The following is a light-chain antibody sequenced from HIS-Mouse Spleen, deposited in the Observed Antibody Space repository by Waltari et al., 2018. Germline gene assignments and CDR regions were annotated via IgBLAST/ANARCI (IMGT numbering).Light chain of an antibody. J-gene: IGLJ2*01. Sequence: SYELTQPPSVSVSPGQTARITCSGDALPKQYAYWYQQKPGQAPGLVIYKDSGRPSGIPERFSGSSSGTTVTLTISGVQAEDEADYYCQSADSSGTYSVVFGGGTKLTVL. CDR1: ALPKQY. CDR3: QSADSSGTYSVV. V-gene: IGLV3-25*03. CDR2: KDS.